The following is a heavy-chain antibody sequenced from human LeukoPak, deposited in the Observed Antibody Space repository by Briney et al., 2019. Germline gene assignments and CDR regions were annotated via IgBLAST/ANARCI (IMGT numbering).Heavy chain of an antibody. CDR1: GGTFSSYA. Sequence: ASVKVPCKASGGTFSSYAISWVRQAPGQGLEWMGGIIPIFGTANYAQKFQGRVTITTDESTSTAYMELSSLRSEDTAVYYCAREDDTYMDVWGKGTTVTVSS. V-gene: IGHV1-69*05. J-gene: IGHJ6*03. D-gene: IGHD3-22*01. CDR2: IIPIFGTA. CDR3: AREDDTYMDV.